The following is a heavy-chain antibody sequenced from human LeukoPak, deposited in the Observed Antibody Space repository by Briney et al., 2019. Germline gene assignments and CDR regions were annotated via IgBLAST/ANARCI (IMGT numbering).Heavy chain of an antibody. V-gene: IGHV4-34*01. Sequence: SETLSLICAVYGGSFSGYDWSWIRQLPGEGLEWIGEINHSGSTNYNPSLKSRGTMSVDTSKNQFSLKLSSVTAADTAIYYCAMGSRVATPGHFYFYIDVWDKGTTVTVSS. D-gene: IGHD5-12*01. CDR1: GGSFSGYD. CDR3: AMGSRVATPGHFYFYIDV. CDR2: INHSGST. J-gene: IGHJ6*03.